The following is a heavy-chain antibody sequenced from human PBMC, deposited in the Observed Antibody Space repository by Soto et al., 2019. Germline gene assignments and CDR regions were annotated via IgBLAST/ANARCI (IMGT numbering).Heavy chain of an antibody. CDR1: GYTFNNYG. J-gene: IGHJ4*02. CDR3: ARAIGAKNILDY. Sequence: QVLLAQSGVEMRKPGASVKVSCKASGYTFNNYGLSWVRQAPGQGLEWMAWISVYNGNTDYAQKFQGRVSVTTDTSTTTAYMELRSLRSDDTAVYYCARAIGAKNILDYWGQGTLLSVSS. V-gene: IGHV1-18*01. CDR2: ISVYNGNT.